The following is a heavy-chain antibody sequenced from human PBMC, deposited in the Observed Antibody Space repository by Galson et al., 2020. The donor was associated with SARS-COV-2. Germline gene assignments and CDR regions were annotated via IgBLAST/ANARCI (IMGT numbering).Heavy chain of an antibody. V-gene: IGHV6-1*01. CDR1: GDSVSSNSAA. CDR3: ARESIGTDSLDY. CDR2: TYFTSIWYN. Sequence: SQTLSLTCVISGDSVSSNSAAWNWIRQSPSRGLEWLGRTYFTSIWYNDYGVSVKSRIIITPDTSQNQFSLQLNSVTPKDTAVYYCARESIGTDSLDYWGQGTLVTVSS. J-gene: IGHJ4*02. D-gene: IGHD1-1*01.